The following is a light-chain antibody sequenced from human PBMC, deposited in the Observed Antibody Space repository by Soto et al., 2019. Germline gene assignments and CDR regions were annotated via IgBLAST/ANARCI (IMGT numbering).Light chain of an antibody. CDR1: QGIRNY. J-gene: IGKJ1*01. V-gene: IGKV1-27*01. CDR3: QKDDSAPWT. Sequence: DIQMTQSPSSLSASVRDRVTITCRASQGIRNYLAWYQQKPGKVPKLLIYAASTLQSGVPSRFSGSGSGTDFTLTISSLQPEDVATYYCQKDDSAPWTFGQGTKVEIK. CDR2: AAS.